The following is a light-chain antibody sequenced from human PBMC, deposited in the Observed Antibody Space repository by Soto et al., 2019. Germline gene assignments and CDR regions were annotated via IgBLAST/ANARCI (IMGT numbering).Light chain of an antibody. CDR1: SSDVGGYHY. CDR3: SSYTSSSTLV. J-gene: IGLJ2*01. CDR2: DVS. Sequence: QSALTQPASVSGSPGQSITISCTGTSSDVGGYHYVSWYQHHPGKAPKLMIYDVSNRPSGGSNRFSGSKSGNTASLTISGLQSEDEADYYCSSYTSSSTLVFGGGTKLTVL. V-gene: IGLV2-14*03.